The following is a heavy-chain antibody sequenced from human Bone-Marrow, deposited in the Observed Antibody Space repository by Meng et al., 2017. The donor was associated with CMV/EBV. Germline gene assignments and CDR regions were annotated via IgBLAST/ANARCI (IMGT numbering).Heavy chain of an antibody. CDR1: GDSVSSNSAA. CDR3: VRGGPPASGWSGAFDI. CDR2: TYYRSKWYN. V-gene: IGHV6-1*01. Sequence: SETLSLTCAISGDSVSSNSAAWNWIRQSPSRGLEWLGRTYYRSKWYNDYAVSVKSRITINPDTSKNQFSLQLNSVTPEDTAVYYCVRGGPPASGWSGAFDIWGQGTMVTVSS. J-gene: IGHJ3*02. D-gene: IGHD1-1*01.